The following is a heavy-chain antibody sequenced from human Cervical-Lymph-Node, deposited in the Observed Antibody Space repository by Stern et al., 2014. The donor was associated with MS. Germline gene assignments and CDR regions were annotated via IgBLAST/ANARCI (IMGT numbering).Heavy chain of an antibody. D-gene: IGHD1-1*01. Sequence: EEQLLESGGGLVQPGGSLRLSCATSGFTFSTYWMSWVRQGPGKGLERVASIKQDESEKNYVDSVRGRFTISRDNAKNSLYLQMHSLRVEDTAVYYCARFETSDWDVFDYWGQGTLVTVSS. CDR1: GFTFSTYW. J-gene: IGHJ4*02. CDR2: IKQDESEK. V-gene: IGHV3-7*01. CDR3: ARFETSDWDVFDY.